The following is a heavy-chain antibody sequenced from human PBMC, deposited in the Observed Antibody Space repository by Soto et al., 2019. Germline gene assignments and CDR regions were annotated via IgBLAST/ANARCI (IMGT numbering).Heavy chain of an antibody. CDR3: ARDLRNRRFLEWLTKAYYYYGVDV. CDR2: IWYDGSNK. CDR1: GFTFSSYG. Sequence: QVQLVESGGGVVQPGRSLRLSCAASGFTFSSYGMHWVRQAPGKGLEWVAVIWYDGSNKYYADSVKGRFTISRDNSKNTLYLQMNSLRAEDTAVYYCARDLRNRRFLEWLTKAYYYYGVDVWGQGTTVTVSS. J-gene: IGHJ6*02. V-gene: IGHV3-33*01. D-gene: IGHD3-3*01.